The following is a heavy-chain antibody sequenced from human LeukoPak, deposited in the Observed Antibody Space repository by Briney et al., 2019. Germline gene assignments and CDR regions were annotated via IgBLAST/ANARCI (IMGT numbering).Heavy chain of an antibody. CDR2: ISAYNGNT. J-gene: IGHJ4*02. D-gene: IGHD3-3*01. V-gene: IGHV1-18*01. CDR1: GYTFTSYG. CDR3: ARGPGVYYDFWSGYYYYFDY. Sequence: ASVNVSCTASGYTFTSYGISWVRQAPGQGLEWMGWISAYNGNTNYAQKLQGRVTMTTDTSTSTAYMELRSLRSDDTAVYYCARGPGVYYDFWSGYYYYFDYWGQGTLVTVSS.